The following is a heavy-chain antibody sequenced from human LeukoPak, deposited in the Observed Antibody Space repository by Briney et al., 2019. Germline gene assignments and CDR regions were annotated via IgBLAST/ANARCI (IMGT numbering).Heavy chain of an antibody. CDR1: GFTFSSYG. CDR2: ISYDGSNK. J-gene: IGHJ5*02. CDR3: AKDSGFGELLGWSDP. Sequence: GGSLRLSCAASGFTFSSYGMHWVRQAPGKGLEWVAVISYDGSNKYYADSVKGRFTISRDNSKNTLYLQMNSLRAEDTAVYYCAKDSGFGELLGWSDPWGQGTLVTVSS. V-gene: IGHV3-30*18. D-gene: IGHD3-10*01.